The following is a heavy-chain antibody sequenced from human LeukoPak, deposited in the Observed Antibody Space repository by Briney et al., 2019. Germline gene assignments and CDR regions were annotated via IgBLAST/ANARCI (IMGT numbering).Heavy chain of an antibody. CDR2: IYQSGST. CDR3: AGGVLGRYDY. J-gene: IGHJ4*02. V-gene: IGHV4-38-2*01. CDR1: GYSISSGYY. Sequence: KPSETLSLTCAVSGYSISSGYYWGWIRQPPGKGLEWIGSIYQSGSTYYNPSLKSRVTISVDTSKHQFSLKLSPVTATDTAVYYCAGGVLGRYDYWGQGILVTVSS. D-gene: IGHD2-8*02.